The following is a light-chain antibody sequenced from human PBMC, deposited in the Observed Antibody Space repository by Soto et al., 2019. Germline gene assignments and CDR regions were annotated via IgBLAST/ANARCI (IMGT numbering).Light chain of an antibody. CDR3: AAWDDSLNGVV. V-gene: IGLV1-44*01. J-gene: IGLJ2*01. Sequence: QSVLTQPPSVSAAPGQKVTISCSGSSSNIGNHYVSWYQQVPGTAPKLLIYSNNQRPSGVPDRFSGSKSGTSASLAISGLQSEDEADYYCAAWDDSLNGVVFGGGTKLTVL. CDR1: SSNIGNHY. CDR2: SNN.